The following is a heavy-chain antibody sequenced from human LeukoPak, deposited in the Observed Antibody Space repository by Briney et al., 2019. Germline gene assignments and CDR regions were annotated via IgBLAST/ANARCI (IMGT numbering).Heavy chain of an antibody. V-gene: IGHV1-46*01. J-gene: IGHJ3*02. D-gene: IGHD5-24*01. CDR1: GYTFTNYY. CDR2: INPSGGNT. CDR3: ARVRDGYNDAYDI. Sequence: ASVTVSCKASGYTFTNYYIHWVRQAPGQGLEWMGLINPSGGNTNYAQNFQGRVTMTRDTSTSTVYMGLSSLRSEDTAVYYCARVRDGYNDAYDIWGQGTMVTVPS.